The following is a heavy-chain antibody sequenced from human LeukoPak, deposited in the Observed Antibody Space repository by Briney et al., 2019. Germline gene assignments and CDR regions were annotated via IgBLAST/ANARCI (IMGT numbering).Heavy chain of an antibody. CDR3: ASGHNVDTSMVAD. J-gene: IGHJ4*02. CDR1: GYTFIGYY. D-gene: IGHD5-18*01. Sequence: ASVTVSFKASGYTFIGYYMHWVRQAPGQGLQWMGRINPHSGGTNYAQKFQGRVTMTRDTSISTAYMKLSSLRSDDTAVYYCASGHNVDTSMVADWGQGTLVTVSS. CDR2: INPHSGGT. V-gene: IGHV1-2*06.